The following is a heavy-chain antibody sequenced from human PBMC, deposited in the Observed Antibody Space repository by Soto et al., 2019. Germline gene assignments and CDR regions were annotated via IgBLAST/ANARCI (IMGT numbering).Heavy chain of an antibody. CDR1: GGNFRSYA. Sequence: QVQLVQSGAEVKKPGSSVKVSCKASGGNFRSYAISWVRQAPGQGLEWMGGIIPIFGTANYQPRFQGRVTITADESTSTAYMELSSLRSEDTAVYYCARQGSNSSGWYFFYFDYWGQGTLVTVSS. V-gene: IGHV1-69*01. CDR3: ARQGSNSSGWYFFYFDY. D-gene: IGHD6-19*01. CDR2: IIPIFGTA. J-gene: IGHJ4*02.